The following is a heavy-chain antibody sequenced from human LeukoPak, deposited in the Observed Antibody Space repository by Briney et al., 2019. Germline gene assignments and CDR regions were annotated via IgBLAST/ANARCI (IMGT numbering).Heavy chain of an antibody. D-gene: IGHD6-13*01. CDR1: GGSISSSTYY. J-gene: IGHJ5*02. Sequence: SEALSLTCTVPGGSISSSTYYWGWIRQPPRRGLEWLGSIYYSGSTSYNLSLKSRVTISVDTSKNQFSLKLSSVTAADTAVYYCASDEVTGPRIAAAGTRWFDTWGQGTLVTVSS. CDR2: IYYSGST. CDR3: ASDEVTGPRIAAAGTRWFDT. V-gene: IGHV4-39*01.